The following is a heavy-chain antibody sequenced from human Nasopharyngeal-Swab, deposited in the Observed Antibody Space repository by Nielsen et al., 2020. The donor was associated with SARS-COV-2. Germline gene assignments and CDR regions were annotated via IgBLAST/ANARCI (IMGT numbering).Heavy chain of an antibody. J-gene: IGHJ5*02. CDR2: FDPEDGET. V-gene: IGHV1-24*01. CDR3: ATGRVTTFFSWFDP. Sequence: ASAKVSCKVSGYTLTELSMHWVRQAPRKGLEWMGGFDPEDGETIYAQKFQGRVTMTEDTSTDTAYMELSSLRSEDTAVYYCATGRVTTFFSWFDPWGQGTLVTVSS. CDR1: GYTLTELS. D-gene: IGHD4-17*01.